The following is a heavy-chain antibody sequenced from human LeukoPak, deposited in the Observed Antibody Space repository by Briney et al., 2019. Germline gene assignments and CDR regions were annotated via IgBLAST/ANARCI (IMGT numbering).Heavy chain of an antibody. Sequence: KASETLSLTCTVSGGSISSSSYYWGWIRQPPGKGLEWIGSIYYSGSTYYNPSLKSRVTISVDTSKNQFSLKLSSVTAADAAVYYCARAYSSSWYFDYWGQGTLVTVSS. CDR2: IYYSGST. CDR1: GGSISSSSYY. J-gene: IGHJ4*02. D-gene: IGHD6-13*01. V-gene: IGHV4-39*07. CDR3: ARAYSSSWYFDY.